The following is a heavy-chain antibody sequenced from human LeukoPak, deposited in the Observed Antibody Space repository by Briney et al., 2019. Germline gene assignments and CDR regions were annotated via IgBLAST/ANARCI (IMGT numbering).Heavy chain of an antibody. J-gene: IGHJ3*02. D-gene: IGHD3-22*01. CDR1: GYTFTGYY. CDR3: ARVGYYDSSGRDAFDI. CDR2: INPSGGST. V-gene: IGHV1-46*01. Sequence: ASVKVSCKASGYTFTGYYMHWVRQAPGQGLEWMGIINPSGGSTSYAQKFQGRVTMTRDMSTSTVYMELSSLRSEDTAVYYCARVGYYDSSGRDAFDIWGQGTMVTVSS.